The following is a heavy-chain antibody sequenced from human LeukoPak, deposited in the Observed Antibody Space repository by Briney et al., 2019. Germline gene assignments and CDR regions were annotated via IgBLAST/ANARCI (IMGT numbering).Heavy chain of an antibody. CDR2: ISESGGRI. Sequence: GGSLRLSCAASGFTFSDYYMGWIRQAPGKGLEWLSSISESGGRIFYRDSVKGRFTSSRDNAKNSLYLQMNSLRAEDTAVYYCARVSRYCSSTSCYIDAFDIWGQGTMVTVSS. CDR3: ARVSRYCSSTSCYIDAFDI. J-gene: IGHJ3*02. CDR1: GFTFSDYY. D-gene: IGHD2-2*01. V-gene: IGHV3-11*04.